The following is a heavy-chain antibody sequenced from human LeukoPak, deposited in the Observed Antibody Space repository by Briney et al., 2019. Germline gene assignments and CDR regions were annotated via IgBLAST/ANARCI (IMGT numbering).Heavy chain of an antibody. J-gene: IGHJ5*02. CDR1: GDSFSLVSHY. D-gene: IGHD1-26*01. Sequence: ASETLSLTRTFSGDSFSLVSHYGSWIRQPAGKGLEWIGRIYATGSTNYNPSLKSRVTISVDTSKNQFSLKLSSVTAADTAVYYCARGGLLNWFDPWGQGTLVTVSS. CDR3: ARGGLLNWFDP. CDR2: IYATGST. V-gene: IGHV4-61*02.